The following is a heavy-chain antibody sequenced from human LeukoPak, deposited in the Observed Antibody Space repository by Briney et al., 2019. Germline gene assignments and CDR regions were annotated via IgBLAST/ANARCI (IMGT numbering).Heavy chain of an antibody. Sequence: SETLYLTCTVSGGSVTTGTYYWSWIRQPPGKGLEWIAYIYYSGSSNYNPSLMSRVTISVDTSKNQFSLKLRSVPAADTAVYYCARDLWELQSDFDLWGQGALVTVSS. CDR3: ARDLWELQSDFDL. CDR1: GGSVTTGTYY. CDR2: IYYSGSS. D-gene: IGHD1-26*01. V-gene: IGHV4-61*01. J-gene: IGHJ3*01.